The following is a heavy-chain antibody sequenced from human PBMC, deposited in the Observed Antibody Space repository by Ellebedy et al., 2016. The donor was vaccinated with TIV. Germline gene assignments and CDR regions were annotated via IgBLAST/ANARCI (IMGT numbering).Heavy chain of an antibody. D-gene: IGHD6-19*01. CDR3: VQAGGFLSGWYNY. J-gene: IGHJ4*02. V-gene: IGHV3-9*01. Sequence: GGSLRLXXGASGFTFDDYGMTWVRQAPGKGLEWVSGISWNSGSIDYADSVKGRFTISRDNAKNSLYLQMNSLRAEDTAFYYCVQAGGFLSGWYNYWGQGALVAVSS. CDR2: ISWNSGSI. CDR1: GFTFDDYG.